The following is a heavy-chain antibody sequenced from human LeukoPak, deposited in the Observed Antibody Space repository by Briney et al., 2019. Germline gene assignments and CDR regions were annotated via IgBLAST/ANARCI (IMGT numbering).Heavy chain of an antibody. CDR3: ARVIRWLYCSSTSCYGAFDY. D-gene: IGHD2-2*01. Sequence: GESLKISCKGSGYSFTSYWIGWVRQMPGKGLEWMGIIYPGGSDTRYSPSFQGQVTISADKSMSTAYLQWSSVKASDTAMYYCARVIRWLYCSSTSCYGAFDYWGQGTLVTASS. J-gene: IGHJ4*02. CDR2: IYPGGSDT. CDR1: GYSFTSYW. V-gene: IGHV5-51*01.